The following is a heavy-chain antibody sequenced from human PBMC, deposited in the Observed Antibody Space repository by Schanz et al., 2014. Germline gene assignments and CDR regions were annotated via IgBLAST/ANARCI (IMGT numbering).Heavy chain of an antibody. CDR3: ARDRTFDY. CDR2: MNPNSGNP. V-gene: IGHV1-8*01. CDR1: GYTFTRYD. Sequence: QVQLIQSGAEVKKPGASVKVSCTASGYTFTRYDINWVRQAPGQGLEWLGWMNPNSGNPGFAQKFRGRVTMTRNTSMSTAYIELHILTSGDTAVYYCARDRTFDYWGQGTLVTVSS. J-gene: IGHJ4*02.